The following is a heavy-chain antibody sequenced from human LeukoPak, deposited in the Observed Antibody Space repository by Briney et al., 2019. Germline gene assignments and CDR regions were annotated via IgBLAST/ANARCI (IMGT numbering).Heavy chain of an antibody. CDR1: GYSISSGYY. CDR2: IXXXXXT. Sequence: SETLSLTCAVSGYSISSGYYXXXIRQPXXKXXXWIXXIXXXXXTXXXXSLXXXXTXXXXTSKNQFSLKLSSVTAADTAVYYCARGRGGTEAFDIWGQGTMATVSS. D-gene: IGHD1-1*01. CDR3: ARGRGGTEAFDI. J-gene: IGHJ3*02. V-gene: IGHV4-38-2*01.